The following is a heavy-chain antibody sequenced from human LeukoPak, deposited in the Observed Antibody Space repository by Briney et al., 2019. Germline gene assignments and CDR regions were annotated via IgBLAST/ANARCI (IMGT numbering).Heavy chain of an antibody. V-gene: IGHV3-21*01. CDR2: ISSSGSYI. J-gene: IGHJ4*02. Sequence: PGGSLRLSCAASGFPFSSYEMNWVRQAPGKGLEWVSCISSSGSYIYYADSVKGRFTISRDNAKNSLYLQMNSLRAEDTAVYYCARHPDYGDYWGQGTLVTVSS. CDR1: GFPFSSYE. CDR3: ARHPDYGDY.